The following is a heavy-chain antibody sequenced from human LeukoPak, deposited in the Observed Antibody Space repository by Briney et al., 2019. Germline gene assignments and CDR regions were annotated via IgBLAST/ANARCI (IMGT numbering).Heavy chain of an antibody. CDR1: GFTFSSYA. CDR2: ISYDGSNK. Sequence: GGSLRLSCAASGFTFSSYAMHWVRQAPGKGLGWVAVISYDGSNKYYADSVKGRFTISRDNSKNTLYLQMNSLRAEDTAVYYCARSAQRGYGYCSSTSCYWDYFDYWGQGTLVTVSS. CDR3: ARSAQRGYGYCSSTSCYWDYFDY. J-gene: IGHJ4*02. V-gene: IGHV3-30-3*01. D-gene: IGHD2-2*01.